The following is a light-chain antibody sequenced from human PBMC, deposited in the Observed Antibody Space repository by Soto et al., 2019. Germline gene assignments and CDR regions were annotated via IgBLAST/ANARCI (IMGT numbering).Light chain of an antibody. CDR1: QSVSSY. CDR3: QQRSNWPCT. CDR2: DAS. J-gene: IGKJ4*01. V-gene: IGKV3-11*01. Sequence: EIVLTQSPATLSLSPGERATLSCRASQSVSSYLAWYQQKPGQAPRLLLYDASNRATGIPARFSGSGSGTDFTLTISSLEPEDFAVYYCQQRSNWPCTFGGGTKVEIK.